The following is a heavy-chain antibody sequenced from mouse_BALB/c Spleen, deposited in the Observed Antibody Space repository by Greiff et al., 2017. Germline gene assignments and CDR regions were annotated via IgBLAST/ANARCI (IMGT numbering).Heavy chain of an antibody. CDR3: AREGYDPWFAD. J-gene: IGHJ3*01. Sequence: VQLQQSGPELVIPGASVKISCKASGYTFTDYNMHWVKQSHGKSLEWIGYIYPYNGGTGYNQKFKSKATLTVDNSSSTAYMQLRSLTSEDSAVYYCAREGYDPWFADWGQGTLVTVSA. V-gene: IGHV1S29*02. CDR2: IYPYNGGT. D-gene: IGHD2-3*01. CDR1: GYTFTDYN.